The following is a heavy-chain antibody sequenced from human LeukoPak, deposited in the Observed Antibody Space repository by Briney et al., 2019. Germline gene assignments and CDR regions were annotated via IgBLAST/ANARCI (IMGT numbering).Heavy chain of an antibody. CDR3: ANGDRRSYRPDY. CDR1: GFTFSSYA. Sequence: SGGSLRLSCAASGFTFSSYAMSWVRQAPGKGLEWVSAISGSGGSTYYADSVKGRFTIPRDNSKNTLYLQMNSLRAEDTAVYYCANGDRRSYRPDYWGQGTLVTVSS. CDR2: ISGSGGST. D-gene: IGHD3-16*02. V-gene: IGHV3-23*01. J-gene: IGHJ4*02.